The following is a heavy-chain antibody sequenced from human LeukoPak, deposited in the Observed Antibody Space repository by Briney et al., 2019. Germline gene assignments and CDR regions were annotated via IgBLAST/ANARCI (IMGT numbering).Heavy chain of an antibody. CDR2: IYSGGST. V-gene: IGHV3-53*01. Sequence: GGSLRLSCAASGFTVSSNYMSWIRQAPGKGLEWVSVIYSGGSTYYADSVKGRFTISRDNSKNTLYLQMNSLRAEDTAVYYCARLNYGSGSYLDYWGQGTLVTVSS. CDR1: GFTVSSNY. D-gene: IGHD3-10*01. CDR3: ARLNYGSGSYLDY. J-gene: IGHJ4*02.